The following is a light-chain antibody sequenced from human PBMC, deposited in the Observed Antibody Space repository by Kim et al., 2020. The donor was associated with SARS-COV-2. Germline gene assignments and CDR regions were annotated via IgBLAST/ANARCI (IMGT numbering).Light chain of an antibody. V-gene: IGLV2-8*01. CDR1: RSDVGGYNH. CDR2: DVI. CDR3: CSYGGSDNLV. Sequence: GQSVTISGTGTRSDVGGYNHVSWYQQHPGKAPKVLIYDVIKRPSGVPDRFSGSKSGNTASLTVSGLQAEDEADYYCCSYGGSDNLVFGGGTRLTVL. J-gene: IGLJ3*02.